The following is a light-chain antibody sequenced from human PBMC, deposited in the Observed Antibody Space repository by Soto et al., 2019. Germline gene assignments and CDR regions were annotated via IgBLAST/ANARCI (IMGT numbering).Light chain of an antibody. CDR3: GGWEDSLSGPV. CDR2: RNN. CDR1: SSNIGSNY. V-gene: IGLV1-47*01. Sequence: QSVLTQPPSASGTPGQRVNISCSGSSSNIGSNYVYWYRQFPGTAPKLLTQRNNQRTSGVPARFAGSKSGTSASLAISGLRSEDEADYYCGGWEDSLSGPVVGGGTKVTVL. J-gene: IGLJ2*01.